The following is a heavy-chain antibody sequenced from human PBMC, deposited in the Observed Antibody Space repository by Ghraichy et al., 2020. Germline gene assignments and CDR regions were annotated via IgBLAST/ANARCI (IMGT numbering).Heavy chain of an antibody. J-gene: IGHJ6*03. CDR1: GFTVSSNY. CDR3: AREARSPDYYYYYMDV. D-gene: IGHD6-6*01. Sequence: GESLNISCAASGFTVSSNYMSWVRQAPGKGLEWVSVIYSGGTTFYADSVKGRFTMSRDNSKNTMYLQMNRLRAEDTAVYYCAREARSPDYYYYYMDVWGKGTTVTVSS. CDR2: IYSGGTT. V-gene: IGHV3-53*01.